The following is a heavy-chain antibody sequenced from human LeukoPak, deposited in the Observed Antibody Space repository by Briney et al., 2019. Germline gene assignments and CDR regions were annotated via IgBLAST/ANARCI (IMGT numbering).Heavy chain of an antibody. CDR1: GFTFSSYG. J-gene: IGHJ4*02. Sequence: HPGGSLRISCAASGFTFSSYGMHWVRQAPGKGLEWVAFLRYDGSNKYYADSVKGRFTISRDNSKNTLYLQMNSLRAEDTAVYYCAKDLERYCSGGSCYSLDYWGQGTLVTVSS. D-gene: IGHD2-15*01. V-gene: IGHV3-30*02. CDR2: LRYDGSNK. CDR3: AKDLERYCSGGSCYSLDY.